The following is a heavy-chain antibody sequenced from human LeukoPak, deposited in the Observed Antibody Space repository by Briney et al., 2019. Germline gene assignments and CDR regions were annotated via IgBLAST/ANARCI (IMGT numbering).Heavy chain of an antibody. D-gene: IGHD2-21*02. V-gene: IGHV1-69*04. CDR1: RATLGSYA. J-gene: IGHJ5*02. CDR2: IIPILGIA. CDR3: ARAGGLIVVVTPYNWFDP. Sequence: SVKLSCTASRATLGSYAISRVRQSPGQRLKCWGRIIPILGIANYATKFQARVTITADKSTSTAYMELSRVRSEDTAVYYCARAGGLIVVVTPYNWFDPWGQGTLVTVSS.